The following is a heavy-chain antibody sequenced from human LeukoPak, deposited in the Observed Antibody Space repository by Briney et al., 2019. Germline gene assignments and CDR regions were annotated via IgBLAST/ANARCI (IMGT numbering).Heavy chain of an antibody. V-gene: IGHV1-24*01. D-gene: IGHD3-22*01. J-gene: IGHJ5*02. CDR3: ASLGNYDSSGHYYSVVHWFDP. CDR1: GYTLTELS. Sequence: ASVKVSCKVSGYTLTELSMHWVRQAPGKGREWMGGFDPEDGETIYAQKFQGRVTMTEDTSTDTAYMELSSLRSEDTAVYYCASLGNYDSSGHYYSVVHWFDPWGQGTLVTVSS. CDR2: FDPEDGET.